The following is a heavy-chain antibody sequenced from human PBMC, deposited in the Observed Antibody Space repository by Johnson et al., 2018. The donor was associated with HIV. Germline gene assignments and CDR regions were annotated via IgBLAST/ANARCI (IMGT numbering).Heavy chain of an antibody. V-gene: IGHV3-23*04. CDR2: ISGSGGST. Sequence: VESGGGLVQPGGSLRLSCAASGFTFSSYAMSWVRQAPGKGLEWVSAISGSGGSTYYADSVKGRFTISRDNSKNTLYLQMKSLRPEDTAVYYCAKESKWESRTPHAFDMWGQGTMVTVSS. CDR1: GFTFSSYA. J-gene: IGHJ3*02. D-gene: IGHD1-26*01. CDR3: AKESKWESRTPHAFDM.